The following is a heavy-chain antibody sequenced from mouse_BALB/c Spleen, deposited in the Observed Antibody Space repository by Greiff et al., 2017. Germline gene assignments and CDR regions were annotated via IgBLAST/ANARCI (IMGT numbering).Heavy chain of an antibody. V-gene: IGHV2-6-7*01. D-gene: IGHD2-12*01. J-gene: IGHJ4*01. Sequence: VKVEQSGPGLVAPSQSLSITCTVSGFSLTGYGVHWVRQPPGKGLEWMGMIWGDGSTDYNSALKSRLSISKDNSKSQVFLKMNSLQTYDTARYYCARDQGLTCYYAMDYWGQGTSVTVSS. CDR3: ARDQGLTCYYAMDY. CDR2: IWGDGST. CDR1: GFSLTGYG.